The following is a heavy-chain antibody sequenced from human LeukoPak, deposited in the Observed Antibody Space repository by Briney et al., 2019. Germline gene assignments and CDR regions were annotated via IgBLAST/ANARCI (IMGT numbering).Heavy chain of an antibody. CDR3: ARAVIPLYYFDY. J-gene: IGHJ4*02. V-gene: IGHV4-59*01. D-gene: IGHD2-21*01. Sequence: SETLFLTCTVSGGSISSYYWSWIRQPPGKGLEWIGYIYYSGSTNYNPSLKSRVTISVDTSKNQFSLKLSSVTAADTAVYYCARAVIPLYYFDYWGQGTLVTVSS. CDR1: GGSISSYY. CDR2: IYYSGST.